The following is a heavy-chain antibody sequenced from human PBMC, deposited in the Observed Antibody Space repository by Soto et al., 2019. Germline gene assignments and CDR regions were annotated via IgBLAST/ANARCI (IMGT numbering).Heavy chain of an antibody. J-gene: IGHJ4*02. D-gene: IGHD5-12*01. CDR3: TRGMYTAYETAPLFFDF. CDR1: GFTFGAYA. V-gene: IGHV3-49*03. Sequence: GGSLRLSCTTSGFTFGAYALSWFRQAPGKGLEWVGFSRSKGYGGTTEFAASVRGRFTISRDDSNSIAYLQMNSLKTEDTAVYYCTRGMYTAYETAPLFFDFWDQGTLVTVSS. CDR2: SRSKGYGGTT.